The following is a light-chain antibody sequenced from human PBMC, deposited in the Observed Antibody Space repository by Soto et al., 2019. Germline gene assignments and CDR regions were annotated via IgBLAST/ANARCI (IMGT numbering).Light chain of an antibody. CDR3: QQYNNWWT. V-gene: IGKV3-15*01. CDR2: GAS. Sequence: EIVMTQSPATLCLSPWERSALSCRASQSISSNLAWYQQKPGQAPRLLIYGASTRATGIPARFSGSGSGTEFTLTISSLQSEDFAVYYCQQYNNWWTFGQGTKVDI. J-gene: IGKJ1*01. CDR1: QSISSN.